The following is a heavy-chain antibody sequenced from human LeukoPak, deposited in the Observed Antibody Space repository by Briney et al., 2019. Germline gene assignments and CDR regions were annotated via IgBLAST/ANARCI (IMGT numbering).Heavy chain of an antibody. V-gene: IGHV3-30*04. CDR3: ARGGGTRRPLARVFDC. Sequence: GGSLRLSCVASEFSNYAMHWVRQAPGKGLEWVAVISYDESDKYYADSVKGRFTISRDNSKNTLYLEMNSLRAEDTALYYCARGGGTRRPLARVFDCWGQGTLVTVSS. CDR1: EFSNYA. J-gene: IGHJ4*02. CDR2: ISYDESDK. D-gene: IGHD2-15*01.